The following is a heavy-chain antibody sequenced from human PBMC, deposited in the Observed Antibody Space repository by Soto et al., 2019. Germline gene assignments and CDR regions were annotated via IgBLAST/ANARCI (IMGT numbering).Heavy chain of an antibody. J-gene: IGHJ4*02. D-gene: IGHD3-9*01. CDR2: TYYSGST. V-gene: IGHV4-59*01. CDR1: GGSISSYY. Sequence: SETLSLTCTVSGGSISSYYWSWIRQPPGKGLEWIGYTYYSGSTNYNPSLKSRVTISVDTSKNQFSLKLSSVTAADTAVYYCASAPRYFDWLLDYWGQGTLVTVSS. CDR3: ASAPRYFDWLLDY.